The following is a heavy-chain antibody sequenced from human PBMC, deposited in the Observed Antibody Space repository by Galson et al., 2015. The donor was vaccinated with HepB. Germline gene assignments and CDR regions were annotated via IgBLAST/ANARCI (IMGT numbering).Heavy chain of an antibody. Sequence: SLRLSCAASGFTFSSYATHWVRQAPGKGLEWVAVISYDGSNKYYADSVKGRFTISRDNSKNTLYLQMNSLRAEDTAVYYCAREVEPYSSGWPPDAFDIWGQGTMVTVSS. CDR1: GFTFSSYA. V-gene: IGHV3-30*04. CDR3: AREVEPYSSGWPPDAFDI. CDR2: ISYDGSNK. D-gene: IGHD6-19*01. J-gene: IGHJ3*02.